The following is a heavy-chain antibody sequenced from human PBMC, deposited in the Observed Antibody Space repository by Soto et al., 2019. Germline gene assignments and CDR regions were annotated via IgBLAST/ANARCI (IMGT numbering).Heavy chain of an antibody. CDR1: GYTFTRYN. CDR2: INPSGGTT. V-gene: IGHV1-46*01. CDR3: ARVRGGGSEYFFDY. D-gene: IGHD2-15*01. Sequence: EASVKVSCKASGYTFTRYNVHWVRQAPGQGLEWMAIINPSGGTTYYVQKFEGRVTLTTDTSTSTVYMELSSLRSDDTAVYYCARVRGGGSEYFFDYWGQGTLVPVSS. J-gene: IGHJ4*02.